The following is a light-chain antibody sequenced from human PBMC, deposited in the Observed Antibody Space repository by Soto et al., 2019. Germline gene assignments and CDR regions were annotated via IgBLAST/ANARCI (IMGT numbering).Light chain of an antibody. CDR1: QSISSW. CDR2: DVS. CDR3: QQYNSYPWT. J-gene: IGKJ1*01. V-gene: IGKV1-5*01. Sequence: DIQMTQSPSTLSAPVGDRVTITCRASQSISSWLAWYHQKPGKAPKLLIYDVSSLESGVPSRFSGSGSGTEFTLTISSLQPDDFTTYYCQQYNSYPWTFGQGTKVEIK.